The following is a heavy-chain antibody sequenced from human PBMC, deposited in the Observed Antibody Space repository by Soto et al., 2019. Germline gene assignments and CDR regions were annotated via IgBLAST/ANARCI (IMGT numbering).Heavy chain of an antibody. J-gene: IGHJ6*03. Sequence: SETLSLTCTVSGGSLSSSSYYWGWIRQPPGKGLEWIGSIYYSGSTYYNPSLKSRVTISVDTSKNQFSLKLSSVTAADTAVYYCARLKGVHYYYYYYMDVWGKGTTVTAP. CDR1: GGSLSSSSYY. CDR2: IYYSGST. CDR3: ARLKGVHYYYYYYMDV. V-gene: IGHV4-39*01.